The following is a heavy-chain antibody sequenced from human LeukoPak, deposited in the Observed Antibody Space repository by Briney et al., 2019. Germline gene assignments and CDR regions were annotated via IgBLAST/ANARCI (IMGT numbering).Heavy chain of an antibody. CDR1: GGSINIGSYY. Sequence: SETLSLTCTVSGGSINIGSYYWSWVRQPPGKGLEWIGEIYHSGSTNYNPSLKSRVTISVDKSKNQFSLKLSSVTAADTAVYYCARDNDFWSGYRYWGQGTLVTVSS. D-gene: IGHD3-3*01. V-gene: IGHV4-4*02. CDR2: IYHSGST. J-gene: IGHJ4*02. CDR3: ARDNDFWSGYRY.